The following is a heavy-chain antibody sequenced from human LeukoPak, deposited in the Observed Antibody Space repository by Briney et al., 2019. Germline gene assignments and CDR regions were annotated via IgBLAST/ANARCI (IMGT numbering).Heavy chain of an antibody. D-gene: IGHD5-18*01. V-gene: IGHV3-66*01. J-gene: IGHJ3*02. CDR1: GFTFSSYS. Sequence: GGSLRLSCAASGFTFSSYSMNWVRQAPGKGLEWVSVIYSGGSTFYADSVKGRFTISRDNSKNTLYLQMNSLRAEDTAVYYCARVGGYSYGPDAFDIWGQGAMVTVSS. CDR3: ARVGGYSYGPDAFDI. CDR2: IYSGGST.